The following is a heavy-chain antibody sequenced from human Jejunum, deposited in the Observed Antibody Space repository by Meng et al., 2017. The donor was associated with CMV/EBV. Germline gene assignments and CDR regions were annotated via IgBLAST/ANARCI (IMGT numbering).Heavy chain of an antibody. V-gene: IGHV4-4*03. CDR3: LRGSGGSV. CDR1: GTTSPNHNR. CDR2: IPHRGSS. D-gene: IGHD3-10*01. Sequence: RRAAPAVVEPPQTWPLTCGVSGTTSPNHNRGAGVRQPPGKGLEWIGEIPHRGSSAYNPSLKGRVSMSIDKSKNQFSLKLTSVTAADTAVYHCLRGSGGSVWGQGTLVTVSS. J-gene: IGHJ1*01.